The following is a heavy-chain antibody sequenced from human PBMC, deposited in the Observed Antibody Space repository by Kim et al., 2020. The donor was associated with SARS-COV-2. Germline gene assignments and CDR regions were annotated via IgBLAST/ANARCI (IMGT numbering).Heavy chain of an antibody. CDR2: ISNNGSAI. CDR1: GFTFSNYD. Sequence: GGSLRLSCAASGFTFSNYDMNWVRQAPGKGLEWVSYISNNGSAICYADSVRGRFTISRDNAKNSLYLQMNSLRAEDTAVYYCARERGRPPRREGDYWGQGTLITVSS. V-gene: IGHV3-48*03. J-gene: IGHJ4*02. CDR3: ARERGRPPRREGDY.